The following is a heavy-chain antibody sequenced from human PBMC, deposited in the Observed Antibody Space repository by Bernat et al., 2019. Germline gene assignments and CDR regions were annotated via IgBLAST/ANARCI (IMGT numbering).Heavy chain of an antibody. CDR3: ATALLAYSSSSDAFDI. V-gene: IGHV4-38-2*01. D-gene: IGHD6-6*01. J-gene: IGHJ3*02. CDR1: GYSISSGYY. CDR2: IYHSGST. Sequence: QVQLQESGPGLVKPSETLSLTCAVSGYSISSGYYWGWIRQPPGKGLEWIGSIYHSGSTYYNPSLKSRVTISVDTSKNQFSLKLGSVTAADTAVYYCATALLAYSSSSDAFDIWGQGTMVTVSS.